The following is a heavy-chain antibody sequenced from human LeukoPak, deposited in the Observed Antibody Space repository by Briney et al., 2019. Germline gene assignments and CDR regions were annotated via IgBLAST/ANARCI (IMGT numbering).Heavy chain of an antibody. CDR3: TRRLDD. J-gene: IGHJ4*02. CDR1: AFALSTYT. D-gene: IGHD3-16*01. Sequence: GGSLRLSCAASAFALSTYTMEWVRLAPGKGLEWVSSINPDSKYIYYRDSVRGRFTISRDNAKNSLYLQMNGLRVEDTAVYYCTRRLDDWGQGTLVTVSS. V-gene: IGHV3-21*01. CDR2: INPDSKYI.